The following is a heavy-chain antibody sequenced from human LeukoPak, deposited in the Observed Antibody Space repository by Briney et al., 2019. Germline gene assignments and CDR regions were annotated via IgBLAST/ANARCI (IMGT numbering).Heavy chain of an antibody. CDR2: IYPGDSGT. V-gene: IGHV5-51*01. D-gene: IGHD3-3*01. Sequence: GESLKISCKGSGYSFTSYWIGWVRQMPGKGLEWMGIIYPGDSGTRYSPSFQGQVTISADKSISTAYLQWSSLKASDTAMYYCARLVTIFGVVRGAFDIWGQGTMVTVSS. CDR3: ARLVTIFGVVRGAFDI. CDR1: GYSFTSYW. J-gene: IGHJ3*02.